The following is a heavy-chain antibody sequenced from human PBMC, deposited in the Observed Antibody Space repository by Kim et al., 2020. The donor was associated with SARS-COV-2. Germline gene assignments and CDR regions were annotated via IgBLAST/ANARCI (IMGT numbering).Heavy chain of an antibody. V-gene: IGHV4-31*02. D-gene: IGHD3-9*01. CDR3: ARDLPTGILTGYYGYGMDV. J-gene: IGHJ6*02. Sequence: RVTISVDTSKNQFSLKLSSVTAADTAVYYCARDLPTGILTGYYGYGMDVWGQGTTVTVSS.